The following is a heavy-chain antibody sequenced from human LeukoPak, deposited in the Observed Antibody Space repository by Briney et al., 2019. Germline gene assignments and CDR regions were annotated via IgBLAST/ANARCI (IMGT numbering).Heavy chain of an antibody. Sequence: SETLSLTCAVSGGSISSSNWWSWVRQPPGKGREWIGEIYHSGSTNYNPSLKSRVTISVDKSKNQFSLKLSSVTAADTAVYYCARDSMYATNYFDPWGQGTLVTVSS. CDR3: ARDSMYATNYFDP. V-gene: IGHV4-4*02. CDR1: GGSISSSNW. J-gene: IGHJ5*02. CDR2: IYHSGST. D-gene: IGHD2-8*01.